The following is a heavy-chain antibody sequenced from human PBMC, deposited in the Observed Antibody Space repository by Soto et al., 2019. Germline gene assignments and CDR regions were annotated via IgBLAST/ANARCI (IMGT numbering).Heavy chain of an antibody. CDR3: ARHSYCSGGDCYWYYFDY. J-gene: IGHJ4*02. CDR1: GFTFSGHW. V-gene: IGHV3-7*01. D-gene: IGHD2-15*01. CDR2: IRQDGSDT. Sequence: EVQLVESGGGLVQPGGSLRLSCTVSGFTFSGHWVSWVRQAPGKGLEWVANIRQDGSDTYYVDSVRGRFTISRDNARNSLYLQMSYLRAEDTAIYYCARHSYCSGGDCYWYYFDYWGQGTLVTVSS.